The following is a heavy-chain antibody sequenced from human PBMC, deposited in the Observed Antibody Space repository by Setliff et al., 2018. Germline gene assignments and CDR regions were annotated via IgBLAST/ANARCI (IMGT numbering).Heavy chain of an antibody. CDR3: ARAPGYSYGYYYYGMDV. Sequence: SSETLSLTCAVYGGSFSGYYWSWIRQPPGKRLEWIGEIIHSGSTNYNPSLKSRVTISMDTSKNQFSLKVSSVTAADTAVYYCARAPGYSYGYYYYGMDVWGQGTTVTVSS. CDR1: GGSFSGYY. J-gene: IGHJ6*02. V-gene: IGHV4-34*12. D-gene: IGHD5-18*01. CDR2: IIHSGST.